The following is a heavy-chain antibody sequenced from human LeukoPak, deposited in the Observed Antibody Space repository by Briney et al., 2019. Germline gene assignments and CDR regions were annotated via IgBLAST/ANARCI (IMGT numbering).Heavy chain of an antibody. D-gene: IGHD5-24*01. V-gene: IGHV3-48*04. CDR1: GFTFSSYG. J-gene: IGHJ4*02. Sequence: PGGSLRLSCAASGFTFSSYGMSWVRQAPGKGLEWVSYISSSGSTIYYTDSVKGRFTISRDNAKNSLYLQMNSLRAEDTAVFYCARGLATIPFDYWGQGTLVTVSS. CDR2: ISSSGSTI. CDR3: ARGLATIPFDY.